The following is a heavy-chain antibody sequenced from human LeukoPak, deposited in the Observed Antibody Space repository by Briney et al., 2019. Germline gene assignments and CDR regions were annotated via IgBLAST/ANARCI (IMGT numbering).Heavy chain of an antibody. V-gene: IGHV4-30-4*08. D-gene: IGHD3-16*01. CDR3: ARLRGYYFDY. Sequence: SETLSLTCIVSGGSISSGDYYWHWIRQPPGKGLEWIGYIYYSGSTYYNPSLKSRVTISVDTSKSQFSLKLSSVTAADTAVYYCARLRGYYFDYWGQGTLVTVSS. J-gene: IGHJ4*02. CDR1: GGSISSGDYY. CDR2: IYYSGST.